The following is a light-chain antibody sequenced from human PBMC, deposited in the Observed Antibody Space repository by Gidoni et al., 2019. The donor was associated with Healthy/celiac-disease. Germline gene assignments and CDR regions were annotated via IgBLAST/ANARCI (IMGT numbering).Light chain of an antibody. CDR3: QQRRT. V-gene: IGKV3-11*01. CDR2: DAS. Sequence: EIVLTQSPATLSLSPGERATLSCRASQSVSSYLAWYQQKPGQAPRLLIYDASNRATGIPARFSGSGSGTDFTLTISSLEPEDFAVYYCQQRRTFXXXTKLEIK. J-gene: IGKJ2*01. CDR1: QSVSSY.